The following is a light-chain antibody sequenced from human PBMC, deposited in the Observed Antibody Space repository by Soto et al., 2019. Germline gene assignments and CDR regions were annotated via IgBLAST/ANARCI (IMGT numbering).Light chain of an antibody. Sequence: EIVLTQSPGTLSLSPGERVTFSCRASQSVSSNSLAWYQQKPGQAPRLLIYRASSRATAIPDRFSGSGSGTDYTLTISRLEAEDSAVYYYQVYGTSSGFTFGPGTRVDIK. CDR3: QVYGTSSGFT. CDR2: RAS. V-gene: IGKV3-20*01. CDR1: QSVSSNS. J-gene: IGKJ3*01.